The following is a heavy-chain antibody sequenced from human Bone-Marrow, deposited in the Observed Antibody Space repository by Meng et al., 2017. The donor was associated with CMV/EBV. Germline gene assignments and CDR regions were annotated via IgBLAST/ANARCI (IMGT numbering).Heavy chain of an antibody. CDR2: ISYDGSNK. V-gene: IGHV3-30*04. CDR1: GFTFSSYA. Sequence: GESLKISCAASGFTFSSYAMHWVRQAPGKGLEWVAVISYDGSNKYYADSVKGRFTISRDNSKNTLYLQMNSLRAEDTAVYYCARVDRGASGYWGQGTLVTFSS. D-gene: IGHD1-26*01. CDR3: ARVDRGASGY. J-gene: IGHJ4*02.